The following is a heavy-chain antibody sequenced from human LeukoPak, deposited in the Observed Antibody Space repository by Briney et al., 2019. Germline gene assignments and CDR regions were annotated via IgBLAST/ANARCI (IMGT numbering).Heavy chain of an antibody. J-gene: IGHJ6*03. CDR1: GGSFSGYY. CDR3: ASKRTTVTTKRYYYYYMDV. V-gene: IGHV4-34*01. CDR2: INHSGST. D-gene: IGHD4-17*01. Sequence: SETLSLTCAVSGGSFSGYYWSWIRQPPGKGLEWIGEINHSGSTNYNPSLKSRVTISVDTSKNQFSLKLSSVTAADTAVYYCASKRTTVTTKRYYYYYMDVWGKGTTVTVSS.